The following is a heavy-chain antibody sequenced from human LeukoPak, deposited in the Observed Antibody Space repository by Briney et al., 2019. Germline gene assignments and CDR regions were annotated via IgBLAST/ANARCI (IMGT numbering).Heavy chain of an antibody. V-gene: IGHV3-33*01. CDR3: ARLLFDYGGNSAFDY. J-gene: IGHJ4*02. CDR1: GFTFSTYG. D-gene: IGHD4-23*01. CDR2: IWYDGSNK. Sequence: GKSLRLSCAASGFTFSTYGMHWVRQAPGKGLEWVAVIWYDGSNKYHADSVKGRFTISRDNSKNTLYLQMNSLRAEDTAVYYCARLLFDYGGNSAFDYWGQGTLVTVSS.